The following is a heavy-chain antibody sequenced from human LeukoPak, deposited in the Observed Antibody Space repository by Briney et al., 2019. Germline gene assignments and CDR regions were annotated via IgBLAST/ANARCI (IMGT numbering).Heavy chain of an antibody. CDR2: IKPDGTEK. CDR3: ARGGNSSWDY. D-gene: IGHD6-6*01. CDR1: GFTFSSYV. Sequence: GGSLRLSCAVTGFTFSSYVMSWVRQAPGKGLEWVANIKPDGTEKYYVDSLKGRFTISRDNTKNSLYLQMSSLRVEDTAVYYCARGGNSSWDYWGQGALVTVSS. V-gene: IGHV3-7*01. J-gene: IGHJ4*02.